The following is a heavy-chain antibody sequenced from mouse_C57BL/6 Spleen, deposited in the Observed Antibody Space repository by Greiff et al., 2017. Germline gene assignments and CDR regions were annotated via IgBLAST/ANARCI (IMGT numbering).Heavy chain of an antibody. J-gene: IGHJ3*01. D-gene: IGHD1-1*01. CDR2: IDPANGNT. V-gene: IGHV14-3*01. CDR3: ARGYGSSYFAWFAY. CDR1: GFNIKNTY. Sequence: VQLKESVAELVRPGASVKLSCTASGFNIKNTYMHWVKQRPEQGLEWIGRIDPANGNTKYAPKFQGKATITADTSSNTAYLQLSSLTSEDTAIYYCARGYGSSYFAWFAYWGQGTLVTVSA.